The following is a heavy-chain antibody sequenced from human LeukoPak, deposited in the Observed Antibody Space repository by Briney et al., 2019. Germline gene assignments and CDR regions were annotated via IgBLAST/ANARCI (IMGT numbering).Heavy chain of an antibody. V-gene: IGHV4-59*08. Sequence: SETLSLTCTVSGGSMSPYHWGWIRQPPGKGLEWTGYIYYSGSTNYNPSLKSRVTISVDASKNQFSLKLSSVTAADTAIHYCARAVSGRFDYWGQGTLVTVSS. D-gene: IGHD6-19*01. J-gene: IGHJ4*02. CDR1: GGSMSPYH. CDR3: ARAVSGRFDY. CDR2: IYYSGST.